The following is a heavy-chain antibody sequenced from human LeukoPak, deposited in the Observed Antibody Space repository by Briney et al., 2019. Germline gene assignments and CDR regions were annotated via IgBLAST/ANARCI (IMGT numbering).Heavy chain of an antibody. CDR1: GFTFSSYG. CDR3: AKDGGYSSSVYYFDY. V-gene: IGHV3-30*02. J-gene: IGHJ4*02. Sequence: GGSLRLSCAASGFTFSSYGMHWVRQAPGKGLEWVAFIRYDGSNKYYADSVKGRFTISRDNSKNTLYLQMNSLRAEDTAVYYCAKDGGYSSSVYYFDYWGQGTLVTVSS. CDR2: IRYDGSNK. D-gene: IGHD6-13*01.